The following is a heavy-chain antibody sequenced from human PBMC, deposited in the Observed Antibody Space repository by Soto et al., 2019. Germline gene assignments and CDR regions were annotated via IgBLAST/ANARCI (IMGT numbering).Heavy chain of an antibody. J-gene: IGHJ4*02. V-gene: IGHV4-39*01. D-gene: IGHD2-21*02. CDR3: ARQGRPTDGYAY. CDR1: GGSISSSSYY. CDR2: IYYSGST. Sequence: PSETLSLTCTVSGGSISSSSYYWGWIRQPPGKGLEWIGSIYYSGSTYYNPSLKSRVTISVATSKHQFSLKLSSVTAADTAVYYCARQGRPTDGYAYWGQGTLVTVSS.